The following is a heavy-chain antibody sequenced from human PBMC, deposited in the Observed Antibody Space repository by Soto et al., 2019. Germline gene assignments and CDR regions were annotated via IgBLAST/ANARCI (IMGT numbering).Heavy chain of an antibody. D-gene: IGHD3-22*01. Sequence: EVQLVESGGGLVKPGGSLRLSCAASGFTFSNAWMNWVRQAPGKGLEWVGRIKSKTDGGTTDYAAPVKGRFTISRDDSKNTLYLQMNSLKTEDTAVYYCTTDPYDSSGYYFDYWGQGTLVTVSS. V-gene: IGHV3-15*07. CDR3: TTDPYDSSGYYFDY. CDR2: IKSKTDGGTT. J-gene: IGHJ4*02. CDR1: GFTFSNAW.